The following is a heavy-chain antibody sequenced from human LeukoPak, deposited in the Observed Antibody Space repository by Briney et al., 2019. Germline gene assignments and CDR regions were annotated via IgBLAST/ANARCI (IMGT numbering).Heavy chain of an antibody. CDR2: IYTSGST. CDR3: ARDRWYSSSWYFDY. D-gene: IGHD6-13*01. J-gene: IGHJ4*02. Sequence: PSETLSLTCTVSGGSISSYYWSLIRQPAGKGLEWIGRIYTSGSTNYNPSLKSRVTMSVDTSKNQFSLKLSSVTAADTAVYYCARDRWYSSSWYFDYWGQGTLVTVSS. CDR1: GGSISSYY. V-gene: IGHV4-4*07.